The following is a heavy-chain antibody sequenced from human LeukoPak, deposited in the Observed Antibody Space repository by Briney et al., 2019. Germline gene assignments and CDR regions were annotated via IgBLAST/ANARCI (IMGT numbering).Heavy chain of an antibody. D-gene: IGHD6-13*01. V-gene: IGHV1-69*05. CDR3: ARGLYSSSWYVGEYYFDY. Sequence: SVKVSRKASGGTFSSYAISWVRQAPGQGLEWMGGIIPIFGTANYAQKFQGRVTITTDESTSTAYMELSSLRSEDTAVYYCARGLYSSSWYVGEYYFDYWGQGTLVTVSS. CDR1: GGTFSSYA. CDR2: IIPIFGTA. J-gene: IGHJ4*02.